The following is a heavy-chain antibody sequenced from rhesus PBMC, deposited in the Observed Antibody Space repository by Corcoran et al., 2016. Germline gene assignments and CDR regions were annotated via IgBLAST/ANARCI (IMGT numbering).Heavy chain of an antibody. J-gene: IGHJ6*01. CDR1: GFSFSDYY. V-gene: IGHV3S18*01. D-gene: IGHD3-22*01. CDR3: ARDYGEGGLDS. Sequence: EVQLVESGGGFAKHGGSLSLSCAVSGFSFSDYYMYWVRHAPGKGLELVSGISYTGGSTYYADSVKGRFTISRENAKNTLYLQMDSLRAEDTAVYYCARDYGEGGLDSWGQGVVVTVSS. CDR2: ISYTGGST.